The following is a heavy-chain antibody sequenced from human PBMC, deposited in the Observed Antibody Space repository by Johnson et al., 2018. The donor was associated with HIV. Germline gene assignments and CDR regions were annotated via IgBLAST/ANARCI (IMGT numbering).Heavy chain of an antibody. CDR2: IRYDGSNK. D-gene: IGHD3-22*01. CDR3: ATSLYYYDSSGFSFDAFDI. J-gene: IGHJ3*02. CDR1: GFTFSDYS. Sequence: VQLVESGGGLVQPGGSLRLSCAASGFTFSDYSMHWVRQAPGKGLEWVAIIRYDGSNKYYADSMKGRFTISRDNSKNTLYLQMNSLRAEDTAVYYCATSLYYYDSSGFSFDAFDIWGQGTLVTVSS. V-gene: IGHV3-30*02.